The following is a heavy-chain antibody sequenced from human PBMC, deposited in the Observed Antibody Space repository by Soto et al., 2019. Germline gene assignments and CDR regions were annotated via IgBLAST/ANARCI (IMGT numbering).Heavy chain of an antibody. CDR3: AGDSNNTWYYY. D-gene: IGHD4-4*01. J-gene: IGHJ4*02. Sequence: PSETLSLTCAVSGGSISSGGYSWSWIRQPPGKGLEWIGYIYHSGSTYYNPSLKSRVTISVDTSKNQFSLKLSSVTAADTAVYYCAGDSNNTWYYYWGQGILVTVSS. CDR2: IYHSGST. V-gene: IGHV4-30-2*02. CDR1: GGSISSGGYS.